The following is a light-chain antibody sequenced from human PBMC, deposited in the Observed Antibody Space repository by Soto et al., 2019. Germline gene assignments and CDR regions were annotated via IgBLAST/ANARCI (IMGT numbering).Light chain of an antibody. V-gene: IGKV3D-20*02. CDR2: DIF. CDR3: NQYYNWPIT. CDR1: QSVSSTY. J-gene: IGKJ5*01. Sequence: EVVLTQSPATLSLSPGERATLYCRASQSVSSTYLAWYQQQPGQAPRLVIYDIFTRATGVPTRISGSGSGTEFTLTISSLEPEDFGVYFCNQYYNWPITFGQGTRLEIK.